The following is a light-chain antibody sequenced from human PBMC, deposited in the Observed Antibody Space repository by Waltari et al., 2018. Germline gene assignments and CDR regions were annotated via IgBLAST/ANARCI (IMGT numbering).Light chain of an antibody. V-gene: IGKV3-15*01. CDR2: GAS. CDR1: QSVSSN. CDR3: QQYNNWPWT. J-gene: IGKJ1*01. Sequence: EIVMTQSPATLSVPPGERATLSCRASQSVSSNLAWYQQKTGQSLRLLIYGASTSATGIPAMFSGRGSGTEFTLTISSMQSEYFAVYYCQQYNNWPWTFGQGTKVEIK.